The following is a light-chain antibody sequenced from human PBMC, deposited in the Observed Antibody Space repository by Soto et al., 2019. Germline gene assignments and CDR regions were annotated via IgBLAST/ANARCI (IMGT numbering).Light chain of an antibody. CDR2: AAS. Sequence: DIQMTQSPSSLSASVADRVTITCRASQGMSNYLAWYQQKPGKVPKLLIYAASTLQSGVPSRFSGSGSGTDFTLTIGSLQPEDVATYYCRTYKSAPFTFGPGTKVDIK. CDR1: QGMSNY. V-gene: IGKV1-27*01. CDR3: RTYKSAPFT. J-gene: IGKJ3*01.